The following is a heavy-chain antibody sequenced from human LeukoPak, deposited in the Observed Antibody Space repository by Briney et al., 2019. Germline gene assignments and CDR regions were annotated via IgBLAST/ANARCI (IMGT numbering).Heavy chain of an antibody. D-gene: IGHD3-10*02. CDR1: GGTFSSYA. CDR3: ARDFTTTFGDDAFDI. J-gene: IGHJ3*02. V-gene: IGHV1-69*13. Sequence: SVKVSCKASGGTFSSYAISWVRQAPGQGLEWMGGIIPIFGTANYAQKFQGRVTITADESTSTAYMELSSLRSEDTAVYYCARDFTTTFGDDAFDIWGQGTMVTVSS. CDR2: IIPIFGTA.